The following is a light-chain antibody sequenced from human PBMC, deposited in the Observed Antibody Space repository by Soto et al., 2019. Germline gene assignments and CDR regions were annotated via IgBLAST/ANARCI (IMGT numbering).Light chain of an antibody. CDR1: STDLAIYNY. V-gene: IGLV2-14*01. CDR3: SSYTDSSNYV. Sequence: QWGLTHPAPGCGSSGQAITLSCTGTSTDLAIYNYVSWYQQQPGKAPKLMIYQVTNRPSGVSNRFSGSRSGNTASLTISGLQAEDEADYYCSSYTDSSNYVFGTGTKVTVL. CDR2: QVT. J-gene: IGLJ1*01.